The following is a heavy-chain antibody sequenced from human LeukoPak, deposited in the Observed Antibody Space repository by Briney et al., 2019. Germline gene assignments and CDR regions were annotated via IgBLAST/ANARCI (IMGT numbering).Heavy chain of an antibody. D-gene: IGHD1-26*01. V-gene: IGHV3-21*01. CDR2: ISVGTSYI. CDR3: ARVRSGSLDY. Sequence: PGGSLRLSCAASGFTFSNYNMNWVRQAPGKGLEGVSSISVGTSYISYANSVKGRFTISRDNTKNSLYLQMNSLRAEDTAVYYCARVRSGSLDYWGQGTLVTVSS. CDR1: GFTFSNYN. J-gene: IGHJ4*02.